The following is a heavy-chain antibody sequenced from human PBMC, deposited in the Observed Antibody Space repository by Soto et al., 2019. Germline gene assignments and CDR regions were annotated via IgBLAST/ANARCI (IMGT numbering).Heavy chain of an antibody. CDR2: IYYSGST. CDR1: GGSISSCY. Sequence: PSETLSLTCTVSGGSISSCYWSWVRQPPAKGLEWIGYIYYSGSTHYNPSLNSRVTISVDTSKNQFSLKLSSVTAADTAVYFCASYDSSGRFDYWGQGTLVTVSS. J-gene: IGHJ4*02. D-gene: IGHD3-22*01. V-gene: IGHV4-59*01. CDR3: ASYDSSGRFDY.